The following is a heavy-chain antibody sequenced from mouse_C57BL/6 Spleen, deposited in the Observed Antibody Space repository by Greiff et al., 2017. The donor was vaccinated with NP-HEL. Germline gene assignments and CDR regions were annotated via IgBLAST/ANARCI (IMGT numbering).Heavy chain of an antibody. D-gene: IGHD2-5*01. V-gene: IGHV1-15*01. J-gene: IGHJ4*01. Sequence: QVQLQQSGAELVRPGASVTLSCKASGYTFTDYEMHWVKQTPVHGLEWIGAIDPETGGTAYNQKFKGKAILTADKSSSTAYMELRSLTSEDSAVYCCTRTYYSKNNAMDYWGQGTSVTVSS. CDR1: GYTFTDYE. CDR2: IDPETGGT. CDR3: TRTYYSKNNAMDY.